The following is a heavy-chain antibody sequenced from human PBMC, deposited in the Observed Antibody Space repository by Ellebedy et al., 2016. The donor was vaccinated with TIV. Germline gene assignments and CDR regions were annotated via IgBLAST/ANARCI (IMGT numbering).Heavy chain of an antibody. Sequence: ASVKVSCKASGYTFSANYIHWVRQAPGQGLEWMGWINPDSGGTNLAQKFQGRVTMTRGTSVNTVYMEVSRLESDDTAVYYCARVRRGSSGMDVWGQGTTVTVS. CDR2: INPDSGGT. D-gene: IGHD6-13*01. V-gene: IGHV1-2*02. J-gene: IGHJ6*02. CDR3: ARVRRGSSGMDV. CDR1: GYTFSANY.